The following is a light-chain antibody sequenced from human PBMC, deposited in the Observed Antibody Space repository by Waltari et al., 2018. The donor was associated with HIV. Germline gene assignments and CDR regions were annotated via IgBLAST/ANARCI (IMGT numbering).Light chain of an antibody. CDR3: YSTDSSGYPL. J-gene: IGLJ2*01. Sequence: SYELTQPPSVSVSPGQAARITCSGDALPNKYAYWYQQKSGQAPVLVIYEDSERPSGIPERFSGSSSGTMATVTISGAQVEDEADYYCYSTDSSGYPLFGGGTKLTVL. CDR1: ALPNKY. V-gene: IGLV3-10*01. CDR2: EDS.